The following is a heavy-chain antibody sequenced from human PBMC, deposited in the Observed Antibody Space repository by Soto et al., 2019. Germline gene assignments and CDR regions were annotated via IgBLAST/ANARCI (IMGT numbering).Heavy chain of an antibody. CDR1: GDIFSGYS. CDR3: ARDLGSGYDPGDY. V-gene: IGHV1-69*14. CDR2: NIPIFGTT. Sequence: QVQLVQSGAEVKKPGSSVKVSCKTSGDIFSGYSISWVRQAPGQGLEWMGGNIPIFGTTNYAQKFHGRVTITADKSTSTVYMDLYSLKSEDTATYYCARDLGSGYDPGDYWGQGTLVTVSS. J-gene: IGHJ4*02. D-gene: IGHD5-12*01.